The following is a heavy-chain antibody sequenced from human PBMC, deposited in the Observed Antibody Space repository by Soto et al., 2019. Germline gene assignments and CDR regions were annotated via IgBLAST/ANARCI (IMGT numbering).Heavy chain of an antibody. CDR3: ARGTCSSTTCYAVYFDS. J-gene: IGHJ4*02. Sequence: EVQLVESGGGLVQPGGSLRLSCVASGFTFSSYWMSWVRQAPGKGLEWVANIKQDGSKKYYVDFVKGRFTISRDNAKNSLYLQMNSLRAEDTAVYYCARGTCSSTTCYAVYFDSWGQGTLVTVSS. D-gene: IGHD2-2*01. V-gene: IGHV3-7*01. CDR1: GFTFSSYW. CDR2: IKQDGSKK.